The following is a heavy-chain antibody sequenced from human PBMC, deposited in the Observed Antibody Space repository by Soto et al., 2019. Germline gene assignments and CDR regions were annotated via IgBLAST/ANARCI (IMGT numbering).Heavy chain of an antibody. J-gene: IGHJ3*02. D-gene: IGHD3-22*01. V-gene: IGHV1-18*01. CDR2: ISAYNGNT. Sequence: ASVKVSCKASGYTFTSYGISWVRQAPGQGLEWMGWISAYNGNTNYAQKLQGRVTMTTDTSTSTAYMELRSLRSDDTAVYYCASDGTVVVKGSPNPDSGAFDIWGQGTMVTVSS. CDR3: ASDGTVVVKGSPNPDSGAFDI. CDR1: GYTFTSYG.